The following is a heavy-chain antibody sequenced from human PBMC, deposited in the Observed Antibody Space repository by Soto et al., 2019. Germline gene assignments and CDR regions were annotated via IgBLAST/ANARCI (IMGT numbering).Heavy chain of an antibody. J-gene: IGHJ4*02. V-gene: IGHV1-46*01. D-gene: IGHD3-3*01. CDR3: ARRGLLEWLLSDY. CDR1: GYTFTTYY. Sequence: GASVKVSCKASGYTFTTYYMYWVRQAPGQGLEWMGIINPSGGSTSFAQKLQGRVTMTTDTSTSTAYMELRSLRSDDTAVYYCARRGLLEWLLSDYWGQGTLVTVS. CDR2: INPSGGST.